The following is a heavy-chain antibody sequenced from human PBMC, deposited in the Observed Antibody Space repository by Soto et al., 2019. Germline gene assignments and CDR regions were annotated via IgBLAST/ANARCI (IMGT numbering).Heavy chain of an antibody. CDR1: GGTFSSYT. CDR3: ARDGSHCNGGSCYSGPADY. D-gene: IGHD2-15*01. Sequence: SVKVSCKASGGTFSSYTISWVRQAPGQGLEWMGRIIPILGIANYAQKFQGRVTITADKSTSTAYMELSSLRSEDTAVYYCARDGSHCNGGSCYSGPADYWGQGTLVTVPQ. CDR2: IIPILGIA. J-gene: IGHJ4*02. V-gene: IGHV1-69*04.